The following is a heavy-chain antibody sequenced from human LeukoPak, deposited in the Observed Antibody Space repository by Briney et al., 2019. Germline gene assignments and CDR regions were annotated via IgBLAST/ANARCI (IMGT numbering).Heavy chain of an antibody. CDR1: GGSFSSSSYY. Sequence: SETLSLTCTVSGGSFSSSSYYWGWTRQPPGKGMEWIGSIYYNGSTYYNSSLKSRVTISADTSKNQFSLKLSSVTAADTAVYYCARGVTLPAAIGEFDYWGQGTLVTVSS. D-gene: IGHD2-2*01. V-gene: IGHV4-39*07. CDR3: ARGVTLPAAIGEFDY. J-gene: IGHJ4*02. CDR2: IYYNGST.